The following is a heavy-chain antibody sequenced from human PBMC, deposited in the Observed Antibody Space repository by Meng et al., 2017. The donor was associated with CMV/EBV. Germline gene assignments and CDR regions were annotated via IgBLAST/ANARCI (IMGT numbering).Heavy chain of an antibody. CDR1: GFTFNTYE. CDR2: ISSNGNTI. CDR3: ARWYCSTTSCLFGY. Sequence: GGSLRLSCTASGFTFNTYEMNWVRQAPGKGLEWVSYISSNGNTIFYADFVKGRFTVSRDNPKNSLYLQMNSLRADDTAVYYCARWYCSTTSCLFGYWGQGALVTVSS. D-gene: IGHD2-2*01. V-gene: IGHV3-48*03. J-gene: IGHJ4*02.